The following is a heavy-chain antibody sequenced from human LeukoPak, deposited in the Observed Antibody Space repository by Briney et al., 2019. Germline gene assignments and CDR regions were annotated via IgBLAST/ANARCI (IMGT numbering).Heavy chain of an antibody. CDR1: GFTFSSYA. D-gene: IGHD4-17*01. CDR3: ARYDFNDYEFDY. J-gene: IGHJ4*02. Sequence: PGGSLRLSCAASGFTFSSYAMHWVRQAPGKGLEWVALISYDGNYKYYADSVKGRFTISRDNSKNTLYLQMNSLRAEDTAVYYCARYDFNDYEFDYWGQGALVTVSS. CDR2: ISYDGNYK. V-gene: IGHV3-30*04.